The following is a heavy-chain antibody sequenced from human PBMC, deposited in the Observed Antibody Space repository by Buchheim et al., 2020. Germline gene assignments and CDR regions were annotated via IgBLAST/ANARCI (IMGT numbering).Heavy chain of an antibody. CDR1: GFTFSDHY. CDR2: TRNKANSYTT. CDR3: ARDMCSGGSCYSRGLYYYGMDV. J-gene: IGHJ6*02. V-gene: IGHV3-72*01. Sequence: EVQLVESGGGLVQPGGSLRLSCAASGFTFSDHYMDWVRQAPGKGLEWVGRTRNKANSYTTEYAASVKGRFTISRDDSKNSLYLQMNSLKTEDTAVYYCARDMCSGGSCYSRGLYYYGMDVWGQGTT. D-gene: IGHD2-15*01.